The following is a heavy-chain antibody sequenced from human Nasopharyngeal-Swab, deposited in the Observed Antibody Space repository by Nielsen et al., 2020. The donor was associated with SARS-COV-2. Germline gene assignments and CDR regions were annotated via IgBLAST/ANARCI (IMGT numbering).Heavy chain of an antibody. Sequence: GESLKISCEASGFTFSSYWMHWVRQAPGKGLVWVSRTNEDETTNDYADSVKGRFAISRDNAKNTLYLQMNSLRAEDTAIYYCASDLSGRGDYWGQGTLVTVAS. V-gene: IGHV3-74*01. D-gene: IGHD6-19*01. CDR1: GFTFSSYW. CDR2: TNEDETTN. J-gene: IGHJ4*02. CDR3: ASDLSGRGDY.